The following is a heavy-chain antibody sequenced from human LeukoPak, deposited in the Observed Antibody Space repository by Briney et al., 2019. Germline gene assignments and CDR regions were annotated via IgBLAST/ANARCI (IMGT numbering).Heavy chain of an antibody. J-gene: IGHJ4*02. CDR3: GKDQVGNYDFWTGAVHFDY. D-gene: IGHD3-3*01. CDR2: SSGSGGST. V-gene: IGHV3-23*01. CDR1: GFTFSSYA. Sequence: GGSLRLSCAASGFTFSSYAMSWVRQAPGKGLEWVSASSGSGGSTYYADSVKGRFTISRDYSKNTLYLQMNSLRAEDTAVYYCGKDQVGNYDFWTGAVHFDYWGQGTLVTVSS.